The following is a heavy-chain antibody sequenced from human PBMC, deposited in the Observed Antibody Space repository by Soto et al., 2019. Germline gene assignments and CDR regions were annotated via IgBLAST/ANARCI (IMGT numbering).Heavy chain of an antibody. CDR3: AKGNGNAIHYFDY. CDR2: ISGSGGST. V-gene: IGHV3-23*01. J-gene: IGHJ4*02. Sequence: PGGSLRLSSAASGFTFSSYAMSWVRQAPGKGLEWVSAISGSGGSTYYADSVKGRFTISRDNSKNTLYLQMNSLRAEDTAVYYCAKGNGNAIHYFDYWGQGTLVTVSS. D-gene: IGHD2-8*01. CDR1: GFTFSSYA.